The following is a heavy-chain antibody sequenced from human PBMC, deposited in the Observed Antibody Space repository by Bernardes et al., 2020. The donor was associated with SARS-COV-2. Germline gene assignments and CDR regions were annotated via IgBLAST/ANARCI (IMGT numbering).Heavy chain of an antibody. CDR2: ISGDEGNT. Sequence: ASVKVSCKASGYTFTSYGISWVRQAPGQGLEWMGWISGDEGNTNYAHKFHGRVTMTTDTSTSTAHMELRSLRSDDTAVYYCATVVGYGYGGGWFDPWGQGTLVTGSS. CDR1: GYTFTSYG. V-gene: IGHV1-18*01. CDR3: ATVVGYGYGGGWFDP. J-gene: IGHJ5*02. D-gene: IGHD5-18*01.